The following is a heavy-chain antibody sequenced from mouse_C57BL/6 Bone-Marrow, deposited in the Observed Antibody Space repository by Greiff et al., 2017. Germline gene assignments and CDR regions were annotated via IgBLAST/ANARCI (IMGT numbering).Heavy chain of an antibody. CDR3: ARLLLRYHDYYAMDY. D-gene: IGHD1-1*01. V-gene: IGHV1-76*01. CDR1: GYTFTDYY. J-gene: IGHJ4*01. CDR2: INPGSGNT. Sequence: QVQLQQSGAELVRPGASVKLSCKASGYTFTDYYIHWVKQRPGQGLEWIARINPGSGNTNYNEKFKGKATLTAEKSSSTAYMQLSSLTSEDAAVEFCARLLLRYHDYYAMDYWGQGTSVTVSS.